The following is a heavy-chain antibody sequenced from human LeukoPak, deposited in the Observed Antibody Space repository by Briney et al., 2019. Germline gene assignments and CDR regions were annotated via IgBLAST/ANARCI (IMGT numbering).Heavy chain of an antibody. J-gene: IGHJ4*02. CDR2: ISAYNGNT. V-gene: IGHV1-18*01. Sequence: ASVKVSCKASGYTFTSYGISWVRQAPGQGLEWMGWISAYNGNTNYAQKLQGRVTMTTDTSTSKAYMGLRSLRSDDTAVYYCARDFSVAIFGVVPFDYWGQGTLVTVSS. CDR1: GYTFTSYG. D-gene: IGHD3-3*01. CDR3: ARDFSVAIFGVVPFDY.